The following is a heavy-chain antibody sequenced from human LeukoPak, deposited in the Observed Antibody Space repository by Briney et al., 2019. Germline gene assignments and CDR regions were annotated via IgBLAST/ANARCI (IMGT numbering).Heavy chain of an antibody. J-gene: IGHJ4*02. Sequence: SETLSLTCTVPGGSISSYYWSWIRQPPGKGLEWIGYIYYSGSTNYNPSLKSRVTISVDTSKNQFSLKLSSVTAADTAVYYCARANSSGWFGDDGNFDYWGQGTLVTVSS. CDR2: IYYSGST. CDR3: ARANSSGWFGDDGNFDY. CDR1: GGSISSYY. V-gene: IGHV4-59*08. D-gene: IGHD6-19*01.